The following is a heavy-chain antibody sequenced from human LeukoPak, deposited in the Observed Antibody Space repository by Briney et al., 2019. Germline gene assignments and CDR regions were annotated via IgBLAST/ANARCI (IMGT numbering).Heavy chain of an antibody. CDR3: ARGPKGHFDY. CDR2: IYYSGST. V-gene: IGHV4-59*01. Sequence: SETLSLTCTVSGGSISSSCWSWIRQPPGKGLEWIGYIYYSGSTSYNPSLKSRVTISLDTSKNQFSLKRSSVTAADTAVYYCARGPKGHFDYWGQGTLVTVSS. CDR1: GGSISSSC. J-gene: IGHJ4*02.